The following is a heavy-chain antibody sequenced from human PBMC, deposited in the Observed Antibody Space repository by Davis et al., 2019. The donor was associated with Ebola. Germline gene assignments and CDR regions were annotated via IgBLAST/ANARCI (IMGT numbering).Heavy chain of an antibody. J-gene: IGHJ4*02. Sequence: ASVKVSCKASGYIFTSYAMHWVRQAPGQRLEWMGWINAGNGDTKYSQKFRDRVTITRDTSASTSYMELSSLRSEDTAVYYCARDSFILTGYHRGYFDYWGQGTLVTVSS. CDR2: INAGNGDT. CDR1: GYIFTSYA. CDR3: ARDSFILTGYHRGYFDY. D-gene: IGHD3-9*01. V-gene: IGHV1-3*01.